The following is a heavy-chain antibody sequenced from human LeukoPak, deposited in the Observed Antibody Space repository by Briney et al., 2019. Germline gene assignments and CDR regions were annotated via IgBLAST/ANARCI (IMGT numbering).Heavy chain of an antibody. J-gene: IGHJ4*02. V-gene: IGHV4-61*08. D-gene: IGHD1-1*01. CDR1: GGSISSGGYY. CDR2: IYYSGST. Sequence: PSETLSLTCTVSGGSISSGGYYWSWIRQHPGKGLEWIGYIYYSGSTNYNPSLKSRVTISVDTSKNQFSLKLSSVTAADTAVYYCARGPPRTYYFDYWGQGTLVTVSS. CDR3: ARGPPRTYYFDY.